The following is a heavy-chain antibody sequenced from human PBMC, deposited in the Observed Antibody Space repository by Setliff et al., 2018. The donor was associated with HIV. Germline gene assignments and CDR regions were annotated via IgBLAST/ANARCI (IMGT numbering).Heavy chain of an antibody. J-gene: IGHJ6*02. D-gene: IGHD3-3*01. V-gene: IGHV4-38-2*02. Sequence: PSETLSLTCTVYGYPISRGYYWGWIRQPPGKGLEWIGSIYHSGTTYYNPSLTSRVTIPVDTSKNQFSMQLSSATAADTAVYYCARRLQFLEFLHGVGGLDVWGQGTTVTVSS. CDR1: GYPISRGYY. CDR3: ARRLQFLEFLHGVGGLDV. CDR2: IYHSGTT.